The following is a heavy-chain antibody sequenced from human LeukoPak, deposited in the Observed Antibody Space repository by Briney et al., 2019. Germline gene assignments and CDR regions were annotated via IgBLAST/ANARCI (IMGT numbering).Heavy chain of an antibody. CDR2: VYYSGTT. V-gene: IGHV4-59*01. D-gene: IGHD3-22*01. CDR1: GGSISSYY. J-gene: IGHJ4*02. Sequence: SETLSLTCTVSGGSISSYYWNWLRQPPGKGLEWIGYVYYSGTTNYNPSLKSRVTISVDTSQNQFSLNLTSVTAADTAVYYCAKSLYYYDGSGYSWGQGILVTVSS. CDR3: AKSLYYYDGSGYS.